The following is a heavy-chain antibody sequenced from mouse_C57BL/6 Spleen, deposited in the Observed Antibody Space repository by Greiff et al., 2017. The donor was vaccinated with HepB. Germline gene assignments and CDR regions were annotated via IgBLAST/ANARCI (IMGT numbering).Heavy chain of an antibody. Sequence: QVQLKQSGAELARPGASVKLSCKASGYTFTSYGISWVKQRTGQGLEWIGEIYPRSGNTYYNEKFKGKATLTADKSSSTAYMELRSLTSEDSAVNFCARGAYWGQGTLVTVSA. CDR1: GYTFTSYG. CDR2: IYPRSGNT. J-gene: IGHJ3*01. V-gene: IGHV1-81*01. CDR3: ARGAY.